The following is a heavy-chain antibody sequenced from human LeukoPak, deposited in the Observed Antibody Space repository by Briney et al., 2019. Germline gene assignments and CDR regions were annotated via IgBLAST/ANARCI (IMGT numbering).Heavy chain of an antibody. CDR3: ARDPYSGNYGTYYYYYMDV. CDR1: GFTFSSYE. D-gene: IGHD1-26*01. J-gene: IGHJ6*03. V-gene: IGHV3-48*03. Sequence: GGSLRLSCAASGFTFSSYEMNWVRQAPGKGLEWVSSISRSGSTKYYADSVEGRFTISRDNAKNSLYLQMDSLGPEDTAVYYCARDPYSGNYGTYYYYYMDVWGKGTTVTVS. CDR2: ISRSGSTK.